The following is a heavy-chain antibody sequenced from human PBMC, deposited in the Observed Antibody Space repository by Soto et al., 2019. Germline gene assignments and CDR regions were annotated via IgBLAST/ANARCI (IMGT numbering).Heavy chain of an antibody. D-gene: IGHD1-26*01. V-gene: IGHV1-2*02. CDR2: INPSSGDT. Sequence: ASVKVSCKASGYTFINFFIQWVRQAPGQGLEWMGWINPSSGDTQYVEKFQDRVTMTRDASISTAHMELRRLTTDDTAVYYCASPIGGSYNAFDIWGQGTMVTVSS. J-gene: IGHJ3*02. CDR3: ASPIGGSYNAFDI. CDR1: GYTFINFF.